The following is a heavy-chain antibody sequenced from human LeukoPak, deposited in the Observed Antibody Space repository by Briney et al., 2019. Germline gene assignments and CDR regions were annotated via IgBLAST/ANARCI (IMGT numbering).Heavy chain of an antibody. D-gene: IGHD3-10*01. J-gene: IGHJ6*02. CDR1: GGPLSVSY. Sequence: KPSATLSPTCAVYGGPLSVSYWGWTRKPPGKGLEWNGEINHRGSTNYNQSIKYRVTISVDTSKKQFSLRLSSATATDTAVYYCASRRGPSIVGSGRQTYYYYYGMDVWGQGTTVTVSS. CDR3: ASRRGPSIVGSGRQTYYYYYGMDV. CDR2: INHRGST. V-gene: IGHV4-34*01.